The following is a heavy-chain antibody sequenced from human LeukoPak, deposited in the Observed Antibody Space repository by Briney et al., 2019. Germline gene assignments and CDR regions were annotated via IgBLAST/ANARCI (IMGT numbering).Heavy chain of an antibody. CDR2: IIPILGIA. Sequence: ASVKVSCKASGGTFSSYAISWVRQAPGQGLEWMGRIIPILGIANYAQKFQGRVTITADKSTSTAYMELSSLRSEDTAVYYCARCSGGSCYPDAFDVWGQGIMVTVSS. J-gene: IGHJ3*01. V-gene: IGHV1-69*04. D-gene: IGHD2-15*01. CDR1: GGTFSSYA. CDR3: ARCSGGSCYPDAFDV.